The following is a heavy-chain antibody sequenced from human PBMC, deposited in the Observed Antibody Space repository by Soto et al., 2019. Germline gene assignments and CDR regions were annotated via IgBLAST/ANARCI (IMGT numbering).Heavy chain of an antibody. Sequence: GGSLRLSCAASGFTFSSYSMNWVCQAPGKGLEWVSSISSSSSYIYYADSVKGRFTISRDNAKNSLYLQMNSLRAEDTAVYYCARDGVYYDFWSGYYRWFDPWGQGTLVTVSS. CDR1: GFTFSSYS. J-gene: IGHJ5*02. CDR2: ISSSSSYI. V-gene: IGHV3-21*01. CDR3: ARDGVYYDFWSGYYRWFDP. D-gene: IGHD3-3*01.